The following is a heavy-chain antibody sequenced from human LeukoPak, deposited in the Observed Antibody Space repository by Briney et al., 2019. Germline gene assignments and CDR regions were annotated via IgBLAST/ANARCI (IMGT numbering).Heavy chain of an antibody. CDR3: ANWMAGTEDY. J-gene: IGHJ4*02. CDR1: GFTFDDYG. V-gene: IGHV3-20*04. CDR2: INWDGGST. Sequence: GGSLRLSCAASGFTFDDYGMSWVRQAPGKGLEWVSGINWDGGSTGYADSVKGRFTISRDNSKNTLYLQMNSLRAEDTAVYYCANWMAGTEDYWGQGTLVTVSS. D-gene: IGHD6-19*01.